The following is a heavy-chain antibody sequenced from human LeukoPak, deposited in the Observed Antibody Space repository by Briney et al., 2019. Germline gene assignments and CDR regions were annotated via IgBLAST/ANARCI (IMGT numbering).Heavy chain of an antibody. CDR3: ARGLYYYDSSGYLYY. CDR1: GFTVSSNY. J-gene: IGHJ4*02. CDR2: IYSGGST. V-gene: IGHV3-53*01. D-gene: IGHD3-22*01. Sequence: GGSLRLSCAASGFTVSSNYMSWVRQAPGKGLEWVSVIYSGGSTYYADSVKGRFTISRDNSKNTLYLQMNRLTVEDTAVYYCARGLYYYDSSGYLYYSGQGTLVTVSS.